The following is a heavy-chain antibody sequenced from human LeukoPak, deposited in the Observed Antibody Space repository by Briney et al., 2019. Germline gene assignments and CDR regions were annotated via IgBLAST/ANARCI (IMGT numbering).Heavy chain of an antibody. CDR2: INHSGRT. CDR1: GGSFSGYY. Sequence: SETLSLTCAVYGGSFSGYYWSWIRQPPGKGLEWIGEINHSGRTNYNPYLKSRVTISVDTSKNQFSLKLSSVTAADTAVYYCARVGLNAFDIWGQGTMVTVSS. D-gene: IGHD5/OR15-5a*01. J-gene: IGHJ3*02. CDR3: ARVGLNAFDI. V-gene: IGHV4-34*01.